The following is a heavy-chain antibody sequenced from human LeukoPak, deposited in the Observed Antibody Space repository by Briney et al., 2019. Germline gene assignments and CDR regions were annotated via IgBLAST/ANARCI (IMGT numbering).Heavy chain of an antibody. CDR3: ARDGYYYDSSGYFLDY. V-gene: IGHV1-18*01. CDR2: ISAYNGNT. J-gene: IGHJ4*02. Sequence: ASVKVSCKASGYTFTSYGISWVRQALGQGLEWMGWISAYNGNTNYAQKLQGRVTMTTDTSTSTAYMELRSLRSDDTAVYYCARDGYYYDSSGYFLDYWGQGTLVTVSS. CDR1: GYTFTSYG. D-gene: IGHD3-22*01.